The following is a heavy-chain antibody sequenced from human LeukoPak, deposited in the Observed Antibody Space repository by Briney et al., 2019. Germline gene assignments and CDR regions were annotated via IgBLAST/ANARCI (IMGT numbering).Heavy chain of an antibody. CDR2: IYYSGST. CDR1: GFTFSRYA. J-gene: IGHJ1*01. D-gene: IGHD6-19*01. CDR3: ASTPGYSSGRAEAAEYFQH. V-gene: IGHV4-39*01. Sequence: GSLRLSCAASGFTFSRYAMSWVRQPPGKGLEWIGSIYYSGSTYYNPSLKSRVTISVDTSKNQFSLKLSSVTAADTAVYYCASTPGYSSGRAEAAEYFQHWGQGTLVTVSS.